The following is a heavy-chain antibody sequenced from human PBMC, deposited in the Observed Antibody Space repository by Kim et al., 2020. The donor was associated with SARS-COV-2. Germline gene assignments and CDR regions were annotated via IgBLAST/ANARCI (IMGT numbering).Heavy chain of an antibody. D-gene: IGHD1-1*01. CDR3: ARDRGRADWNYVDY. J-gene: IGHJ4*02. Sequence: NRYLKSRVTVSVDTSKNQVSLKLSSVTAADTAVYYCARDRGRADWNYVDYWGQGTLVTVSS. V-gene: IGHV4-4*07.